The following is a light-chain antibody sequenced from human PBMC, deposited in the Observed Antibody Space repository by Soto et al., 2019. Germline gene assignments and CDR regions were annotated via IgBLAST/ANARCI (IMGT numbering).Light chain of an antibody. J-gene: IGKJ4*01. CDR2: WAS. CDR1: QSVLYSSNNKNY. CDR3: QQYYSTPF. V-gene: IGKV4-1*01. Sequence: DIVMTQSPDSLAVSLVERATINCKSSQSVLYSSNNKNYLAWYQQKPGQPPKLLIYWASTRESGVPDRFSGSGSGTDFTLTISSLQAEDVAVYYCQQYYSTPFFGGGTKVEIK.